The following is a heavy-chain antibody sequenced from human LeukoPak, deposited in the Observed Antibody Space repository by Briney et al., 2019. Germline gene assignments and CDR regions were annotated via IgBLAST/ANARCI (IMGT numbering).Heavy chain of an antibody. J-gene: IGHJ4*02. D-gene: IGHD3-22*01. CDR2: IYSGGST. V-gene: IGHV3-66*01. Sequence: AGGSLRLSCAASGFTVSSNYMSWVRQAPGKGLEWVSVIYSGGSTYYADSVKGRFTISRDNSKNTLYLQMNSLRAEDTAVYYYAREVYYYDSSGHGYYFGYWGQGTLVTVSS. CDR1: GFTVSSNY. CDR3: AREVYYYDSSGHGYYFGY.